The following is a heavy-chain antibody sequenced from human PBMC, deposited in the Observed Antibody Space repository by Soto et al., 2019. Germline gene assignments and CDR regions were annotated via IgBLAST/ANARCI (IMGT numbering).Heavy chain of an antibody. D-gene: IGHD3-22*01. CDR2: ISHDGTND. J-gene: IGHJ4*02. CDR3: AKDGRYYDRSGPFDY. V-gene: IGHV3-30*18. CDR1: GFTFISYG. Sequence: QMHMVESGGGVVQPGRSLRLSCAASGFTFISYGMHWVRQAPGKGLEWVAVISHDGTNDYYADSVKGRFTISRDNSKNTRYLQMNSVRGEDTAVYYGAKDGRYYDRSGPFDYWGQGALVTVST.